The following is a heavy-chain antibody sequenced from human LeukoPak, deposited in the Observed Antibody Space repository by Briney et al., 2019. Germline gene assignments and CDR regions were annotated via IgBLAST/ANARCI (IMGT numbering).Heavy chain of an antibody. CDR2: MPYDGSNK. Sequence: GGSLRLSCAASGFTFSRDNLHWFRQAPGKGLEWVTFMPYDGSNKYYADSVKGRFTISRDNSKNTLYLQMNSLRAEDTAVYYCARPRFGPWDAFDIWGQGTMVTVSS. V-gene: IGHV3-30*19. D-gene: IGHD3/OR15-3a*01. CDR3: ARPRFGPWDAFDI. CDR1: GFTFSRDN. J-gene: IGHJ3*02.